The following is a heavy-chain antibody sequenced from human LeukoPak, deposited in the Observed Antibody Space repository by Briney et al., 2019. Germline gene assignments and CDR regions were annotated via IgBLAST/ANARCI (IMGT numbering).Heavy chain of an antibody. V-gene: IGHV3-21*01. CDR1: GFTFRSYS. D-gene: IGHD6-13*01. J-gene: IGHJ4*02. CDR3: ARVGVSSWPAFFDY. CDR2: ISSSSSYI. Sequence: GGSLRLSCAASGFTFRSYSMNWVRQAPGKGLEWVSSISSSSSYIYYADSVKGRFTISRDNAKNSLYLQMNSLRAEDTAVYYCARVGVSSWPAFFDYWGQGTLVTVSS.